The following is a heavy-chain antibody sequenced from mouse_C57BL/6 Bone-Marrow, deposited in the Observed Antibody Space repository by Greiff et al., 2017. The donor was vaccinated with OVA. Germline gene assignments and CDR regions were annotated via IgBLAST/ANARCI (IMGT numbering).Heavy chain of an antibody. CDR1: GFSLTSYG. Sequence: VQLQQSGPGLVQPSQSLSITCTVSGFSLTSYGVHWVRQSPGKGLEWLGVIWSGGSTDYNAAFISRLSISKDNYKSQVFFKMNSLQADDTAIYYCAGMITTKVYWYFDVWGTGTTVTVSS. V-gene: IGHV2-2*01. CDR2: IWSGGST. J-gene: IGHJ1*03. CDR3: AGMITTKVYWYFDV. D-gene: IGHD2-4*01.